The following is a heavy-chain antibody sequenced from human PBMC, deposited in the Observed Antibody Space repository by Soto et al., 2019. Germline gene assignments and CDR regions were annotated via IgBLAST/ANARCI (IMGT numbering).Heavy chain of an antibody. D-gene: IGHD5-12*01. CDR2: IYYSGST. Sequence: SETLSLTCTVSGGSISSYYWSWIRQPPGKGLEWIGYIYYSGSTNYNPSLKSRVTISVDTSKNQFSLKLSSVTAADTAVYYCARDRGGYSGYGQIDYWGQGTPVTVSS. CDR3: ARDRGGYSGYGQIDY. V-gene: IGHV4-59*01. J-gene: IGHJ4*02. CDR1: GGSISSYY.